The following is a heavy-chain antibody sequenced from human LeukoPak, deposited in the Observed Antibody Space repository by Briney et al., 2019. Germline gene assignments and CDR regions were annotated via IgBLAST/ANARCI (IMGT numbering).Heavy chain of an antibody. CDR1: GGTFSSYA. J-gene: IGHJ6*03. V-gene: IGHV1-69*13. D-gene: IGHD1-26*01. CDR2: IIPIFGTA. Sequence: ASVKVSCKASGGTFSSYAISWVRQAPGQGLEWMGGIIPIFGTANYAQKFQGRVTITADESTSTAYMELSSLRSEDTAVYYCARSGSYSGLGYYYYYMDVWGKGTTVTISS. CDR3: ARSGSYSGLGYYYYYMDV.